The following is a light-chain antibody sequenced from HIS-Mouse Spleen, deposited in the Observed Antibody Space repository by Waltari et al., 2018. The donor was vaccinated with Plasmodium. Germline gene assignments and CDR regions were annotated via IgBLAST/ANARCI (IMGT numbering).Light chain of an antibody. V-gene: IGKV1-33*01. CDR3: QQYDNLPPLFT. CDR1: QDISNY. Sequence: IQMTQSPSSLSASVGDRVTIPCQASQDISNYLNWYQQKPGKAPKLLIYEASNLETGVPARFSGSGSGTDFTFTISSLQPEDIATYYCQQYDNLPPLFTFGPGTKVDIK. J-gene: IGKJ3*01. CDR2: EAS.